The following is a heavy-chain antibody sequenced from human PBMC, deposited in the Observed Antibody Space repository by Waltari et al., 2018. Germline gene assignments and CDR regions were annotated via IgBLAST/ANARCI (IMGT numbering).Heavy chain of an antibody. CDR1: GGTFRSYA. CDR2: IIPIFGTA. Sequence: QVQLVQSGAEVKKPGSSVKVSCKAYGGTFRSYAIRWVRQAPRQGLEGMGGIIPIFGTANYAQKFQGRVTITADESTSTAYMELSSLRSEDTAVYYCALKSIAARFYYYYMDVWGKGTTVTVSS. CDR3: ALKSIAARFYYYYMDV. D-gene: IGHD6-6*01. V-gene: IGHV1-69*12. J-gene: IGHJ6*03.